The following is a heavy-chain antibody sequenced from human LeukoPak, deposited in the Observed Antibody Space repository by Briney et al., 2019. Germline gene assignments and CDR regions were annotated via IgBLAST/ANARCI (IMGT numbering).Heavy chain of an antibody. Sequence: PSETLSLTCTVSGGSIGSYYWSWIRQPPGKGLEWIGYIYYSGSTNYNPSLKSRVTISVDTSKNQFSLKLSSVTAADTAVYYCARVSVVPAAMDYYYGMDVWGKGTTVTVSS. CDR3: ARVSVVPAAMDYYYGMDV. CDR1: GGSIGSYY. V-gene: IGHV4-59*01. J-gene: IGHJ6*04. D-gene: IGHD2-2*01. CDR2: IYYSGST.